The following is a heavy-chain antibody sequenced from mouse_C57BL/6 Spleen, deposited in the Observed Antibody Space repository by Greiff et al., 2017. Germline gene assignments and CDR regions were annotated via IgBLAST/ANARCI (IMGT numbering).Heavy chain of an antibody. V-gene: IGHV1-54*01. CDR3: ARCDNWDPYWYFDV. J-gene: IGHJ1*03. CDR1: GYAFTNYL. CDR2: INPGSGGT. Sequence: VKLMESGAELVRPGTSVKVSCKASGYAFTNYLIEWVKQRPGQGLEWIGVINPGSGGTNYNEKFKGKATLTADKSSSTAYMQLSSLTSEDSAVYFCARCDNWDPYWYFDVWGTGTTVTVSS. D-gene: IGHD4-1*01.